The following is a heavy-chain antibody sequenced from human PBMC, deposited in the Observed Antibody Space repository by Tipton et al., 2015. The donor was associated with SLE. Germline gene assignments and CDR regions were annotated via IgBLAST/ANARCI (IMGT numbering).Heavy chain of an antibody. V-gene: IGHV3-9*01. J-gene: IGHJ1*01. CDR2: ISWNSGTI. Sequence: SLRLSCAGSGFTFDEYAMHWVRQAPGKGLEWVSVISWNSGTIGYADSVKGRFTISRDNAKNSLYLQMNSLRAEDTALYYCAKDSMVQAQQYFQHWGQGTLVTVSS. D-gene: IGHD3-10*01. CDR3: AKDSMVQAQQYFQH. CDR1: GFTFDEYA.